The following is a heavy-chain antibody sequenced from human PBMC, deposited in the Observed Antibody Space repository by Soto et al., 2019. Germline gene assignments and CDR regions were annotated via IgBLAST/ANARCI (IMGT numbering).Heavy chain of an antibody. V-gene: IGHV4-34*01. D-gene: IGHD4-17*01. J-gene: IGHJ4*02. CDR1: GGSFSGYY. CDR2: INHSGST. Sequence: QVQLQQWGAGLLKPSETLSLTCAVYGGSFSGYYWSWIRQPPGKGLEWIGEINHSGSTNYNPSLKSRVTISVDTSKNQFSLKLSSVTAADTAVYYCARGSTVVTAYFDYWGQGTLVTVSS. CDR3: ARGSTVVTAYFDY.